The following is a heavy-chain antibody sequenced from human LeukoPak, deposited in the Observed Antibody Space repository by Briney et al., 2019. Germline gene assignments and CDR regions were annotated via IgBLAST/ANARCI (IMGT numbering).Heavy chain of an antibody. D-gene: IGHD2-15*01. CDR2: IYYSGST. J-gene: IGHJ4*02. Sequence: SQTLSLTCTVSGGSISSGGYYWSWIRQHPGKGLEWIGYIYYSGSTYYNPSLKSRVTISVDTSKNQFSLKLSSVTAADTAVYYCARVDCSGGSCLTWFDNWGQGTLVTVSS. CDR1: GGSISSGGYY. CDR3: ARVDCSGGSCLTWFDN. V-gene: IGHV4-31*03.